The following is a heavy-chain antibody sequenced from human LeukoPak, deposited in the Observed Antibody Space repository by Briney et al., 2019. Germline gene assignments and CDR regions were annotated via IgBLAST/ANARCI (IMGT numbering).Heavy chain of an antibody. CDR3: AQIWGS. CDR2: ISPSGSP. V-gene: IGHV4-4*02. J-gene: IGHJ5*02. Sequence: SETLSLTCAVSGASIGGSDWWTWVRQPPGKGLEWIWEISPSGSPNYSPSLKSRVTISIDKSENQLSLKLTSVTAADTAMYYCAQIWGSWGQGTLVTVSS. D-gene: IGHD3-16*01. CDR1: GASIGGSDW.